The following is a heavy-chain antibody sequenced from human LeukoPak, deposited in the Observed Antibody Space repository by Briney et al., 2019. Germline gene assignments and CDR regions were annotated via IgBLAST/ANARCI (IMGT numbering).Heavy chain of an antibody. V-gene: IGHV4-59*08. CDR3: ARAGPYDAFDI. CDR1: GGSISSDY. Sequence: SETLSLTCIVSGGSISSDYWSWIRQPPGKGLEWIGHIYNSGTTKYNPSLKSRVTISADTSKNQFSLKLSSVTAADTAVYYCARAGPYDAFDIWGQGTMVTVSS. D-gene: IGHD1-14*01. J-gene: IGHJ3*02. CDR2: IYNSGTT.